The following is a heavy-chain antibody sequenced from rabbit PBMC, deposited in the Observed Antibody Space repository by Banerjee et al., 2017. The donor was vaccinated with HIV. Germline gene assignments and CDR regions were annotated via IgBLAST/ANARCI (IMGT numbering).Heavy chain of an antibody. Sequence: QEQLVESGGGLVTLGGSLTLSCKASGFSLSSYSMGWVRQAPGKGLEWIGFIDTNTGKTFYASWAKGRFTISKTSPTTVTLQMTSLTVADTATYLCAGSLVDNANLWGPGTLVTVS. CDR3: AGSLVDNANL. J-gene: IGHJ4*01. V-gene: IGHV1S45*01. D-gene: IGHD1-1*01. CDR1: GFSLSSYS. CDR2: IDTNTGKT.